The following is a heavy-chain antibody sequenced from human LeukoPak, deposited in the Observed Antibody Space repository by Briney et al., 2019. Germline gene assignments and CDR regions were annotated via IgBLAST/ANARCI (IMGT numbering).Heavy chain of an antibody. CDR2: IKSSDTST. CDR3: ARRGNMSSHAFDI. Sequence: GGSLRLSCAASGFSFSDSYMSWIRQAPGQGLEWLSYIKSSDTSTFYADSVKGRFTVSRDNAKNSPYLQMNSLRAEDTAVYYCARRGNMSSHAFDISGQGTVVTVSS. D-gene: IGHD2/OR15-2a*01. CDR1: GFSFSDSY. J-gene: IGHJ3*02. V-gene: IGHV3-11*01.